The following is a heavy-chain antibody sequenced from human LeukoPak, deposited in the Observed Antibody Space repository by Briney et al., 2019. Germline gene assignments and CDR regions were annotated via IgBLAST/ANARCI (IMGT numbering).Heavy chain of an antibody. D-gene: IGHD6-19*01. Sequence: ASVKVSCKASGYTFTSYEINWVRQAPGQGPEWMGWITPNNGNTGYAQKFQGRVTITRSTSISTVYLELSSLKSEDTAVYYCARQRGSGSYWYFDLWGRGTLITDSS. CDR1: GYTFTSYE. V-gene: IGHV1-8*03. CDR2: ITPNNGNT. J-gene: IGHJ2*01. CDR3: ARQRGSGSYWYFDL.